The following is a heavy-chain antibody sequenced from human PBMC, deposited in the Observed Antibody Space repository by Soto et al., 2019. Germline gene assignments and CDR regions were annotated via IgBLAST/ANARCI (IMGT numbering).Heavy chain of an antibody. D-gene: IGHD6-19*01. J-gene: IGHJ6*02. CDR3: AKGAVAGTPTSYYYYGMDV. V-gene: IGHV1-69*12. CDR2: IIPIFGTV. Sequence: QVQLLQSGAEVKKPGSSVRVSCEASGGSFRTYAISWVRQAPGQGLEWMGEIIPIFGTVNYAQKFQGRVTITADASTTSVYMDLRSLRSEEKAVYYCAKGAVAGTPTSYYYYGMDVWGQGATVTVSS. CDR1: GGSFRTYA.